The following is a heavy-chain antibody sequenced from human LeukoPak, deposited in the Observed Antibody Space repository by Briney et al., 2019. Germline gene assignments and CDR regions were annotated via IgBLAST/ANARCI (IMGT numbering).Heavy chain of an antibody. J-gene: IGHJ4*01. CDR2: ISGSGSDI. Sequence: GGSLRLSCVVSGFSFSDSYMTWIRQTPGKGLEWLAYISGSGSDIYYADSVKGRFTISRDNAKNSLYLQMNSLRPEDTALYYCSTDPRLLIYWGHGSLVTVSS. CDR3: STDPRLLIY. D-gene: IGHD2-8*01. V-gene: IGHV3-11*01. CDR1: GFSFSDSY.